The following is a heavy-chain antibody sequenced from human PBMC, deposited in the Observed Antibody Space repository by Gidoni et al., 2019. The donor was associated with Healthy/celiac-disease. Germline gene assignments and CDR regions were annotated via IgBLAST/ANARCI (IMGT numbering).Heavy chain of an antibody. Sequence: QITLKESGPTLVKPTQTLTLTCTFSGFSLSTSGVGVGWIRQPPGKALEWLALIYWDDDKRYSPSLKSRLTITKDTSKNQVVLTMTNMDPVDTATYYCAHSRGYCSSTSCSDAFDIWGQGTMVTVSS. J-gene: IGHJ3*02. CDR3: AHSRGYCSSTSCSDAFDI. CDR1: GFSLSTSGVG. CDR2: IYWDDDK. D-gene: IGHD2-2*01. V-gene: IGHV2-5*02.